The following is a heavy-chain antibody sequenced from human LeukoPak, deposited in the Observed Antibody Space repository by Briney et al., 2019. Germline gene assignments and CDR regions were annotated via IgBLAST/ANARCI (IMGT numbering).Heavy chain of an antibody. J-gene: IGHJ6*04. D-gene: IGHD2-21*02. CDR1: GFTFSSYS. CDR3: AGGVGTTIVRLDV. Sequence: PGGSLRLSCAASGFTFSSYSMNWVRQAPGKGLEWVSSISSSSSYIYYADSVKGRFTISRDNAKNSLYLQMNSLRAEDTAVYYCAGGVGTTIVRLDVWGKGTTVTVSS. V-gene: IGHV3-21*01. CDR2: ISSSSSYI.